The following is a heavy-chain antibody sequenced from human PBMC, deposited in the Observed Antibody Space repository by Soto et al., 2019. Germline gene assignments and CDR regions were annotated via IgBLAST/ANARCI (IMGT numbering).Heavy chain of an antibody. V-gene: IGHV5-10-1*01. CDR1: GYSFTSYW. CDR2: IDPSDSYT. J-gene: IGHJ6*04. CDR3: ARRIRYSSSWYPYYYYYGMDV. D-gene: IGHD6-13*01. Sequence: PGESLKISCKGSGYSFTSYWISWVRQMPGKGLEWMGRIDPSDSYTNYSPSFQGHVTISADKSISTAYLQWSSLKASDTAMYYCARRIRYSSSWYPYYYYYGMDVWGKGTTVTVSS.